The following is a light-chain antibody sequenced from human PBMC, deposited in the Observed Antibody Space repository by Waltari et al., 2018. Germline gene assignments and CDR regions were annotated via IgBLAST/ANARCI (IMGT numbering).Light chain of an antibody. J-gene: IGKJ1*01. CDR3: QQYNIWWT. CDR2: NTS. Sequence: EIVVTQSPATLSVSQGERATLSCRASQSVGSSFAWYQEKPGQAPRLLMYNTSTRAIGVPARFSGRGSGTEFTLTITSLQSEDFAVYYCQQYNIWWTFGQGTKVE. V-gene: IGKV3-15*01. CDR1: QSVGSS.